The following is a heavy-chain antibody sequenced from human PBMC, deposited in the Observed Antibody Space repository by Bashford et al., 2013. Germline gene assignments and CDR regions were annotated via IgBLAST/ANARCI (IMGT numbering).Heavy chain of an antibody. Sequence: SETLSLTCAVQDGSFSGFYWSWIRQPPGQGLEWIGEINRSANYNPSLRSRVTMSIDTSKNQFSLKLSSVTAADTAVYYCARGIGGIAESGTDVWGPGTTVTVSS. D-gene: IGHD6-13*01. V-gene: IGHV4-34*01. CDR3: ARGIGGIAESGTDV. CDR1: DGSFSGFY. CDR2: INRSA. J-gene: IGHJ6*02.